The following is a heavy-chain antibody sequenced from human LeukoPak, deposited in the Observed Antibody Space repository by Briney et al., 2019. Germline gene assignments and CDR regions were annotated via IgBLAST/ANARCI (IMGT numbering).Heavy chain of an antibody. CDR1: GFTFSSYG. V-gene: IGHV3-23*01. D-gene: IGHD1-26*01. J-gene: IGHJ4*02. Sequence: PGGSLRLSCAASGFTFSSYGMSWVRQAPGKGLEWVSVISGSGVSTYYADSVKGRFTISRDNFKNTLYLQMNSLRAEDTAVYYCAKGRIVGATSVDYWGQGTLVTVSS. CDR3: AKGRIVGATSVDY. CDR2: ISGSGVST.